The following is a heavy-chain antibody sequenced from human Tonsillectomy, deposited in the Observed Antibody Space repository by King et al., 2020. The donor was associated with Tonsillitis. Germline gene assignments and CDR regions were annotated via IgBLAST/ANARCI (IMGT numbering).Heavy chain of an antibody. CDR1: GGSISSGSYY. J-gene: IGHJ4*02. CDR3: ARGRRRQWLGPFDY. CDR2: IYTSGST. Sequence: QLQESGPGLVKPSQTLSLTCTVSGGSISSGSYYWSWIRQPAGKGLEWIGRIYTSGSTNYNPSLKSRGTISVDTSKNQFSLKLSSVTAADTAVYYCARGRRRQWLGPFDYWGQGTLVTVSS. D-gene: IGHD6-19*01. V-gene: IGHV4-61*02.